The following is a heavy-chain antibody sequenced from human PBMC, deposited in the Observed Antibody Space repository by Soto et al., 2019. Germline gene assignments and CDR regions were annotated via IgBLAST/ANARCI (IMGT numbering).Heavy chain of an antibody. D-gene: IGHD1-1*01. CDR1: GYTFTDTF. J-gene: IGHJ4*02. V-gene: IGHV1-2*02. CDR3: ARTLPTTVLGFDY. CDR2: INPNLGTT. Sequence: QVQLVQSGAEMKRPGASVKVSCKASGYTFTDTFIHWVRQAPGQRPEWLGWINPNLGTTHYSRKFQGRVTLTRDTSVTTVYMELAGLESDDSAFYFCARTLPTTVLGFDYWGQGTLVTVSS.